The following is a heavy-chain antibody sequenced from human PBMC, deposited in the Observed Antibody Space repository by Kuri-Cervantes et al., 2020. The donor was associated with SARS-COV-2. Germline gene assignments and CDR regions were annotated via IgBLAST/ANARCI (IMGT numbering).Heavy chain of an antibody. CDR2: IDPSDSYT. J-gene: IGHJ4*02. CDR1: GYSLTSYW. CDR3: ARRVGYYFDY. V-gene: IGHV5-10-1*01. D-gene: IGHD2-15*01. Sequence: GESLKISCKGSGYSLTSYWISWVRQMPGKGLEWMGRIDPSDSYTNYSPSFQGHVTISADKSISTAYLQWSSLKASDTAMYYCARRVGYYFDYWGQGTLVTVSS.